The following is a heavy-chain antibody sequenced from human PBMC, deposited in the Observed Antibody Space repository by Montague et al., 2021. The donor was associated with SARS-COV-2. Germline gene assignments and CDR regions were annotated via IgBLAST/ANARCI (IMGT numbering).Heavy chain of an antibody. CDR2: MYYSGST. D-gene: IGHD3-10*01. CDR1: GGSISSSHYY. J-gene: IGHJ6*02. CDR3: ARDDIVLQGVTKGMDV. V-gene: IGHV4-39*06. Sequence: SETLSLTCTVSGGSISSSHYYWGWIRQPPGKGLEWIGNMYYSGSTYYNPSIKSRVTILIDTSKNQFPLKLSSVTAADTAVYYCARDDIVLQGVTKGMDVWGQGTTVTVSS.